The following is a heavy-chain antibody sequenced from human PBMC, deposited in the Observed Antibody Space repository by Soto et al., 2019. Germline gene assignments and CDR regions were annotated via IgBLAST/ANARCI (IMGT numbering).Heavy chain of an antibody. CDR2: STWNSGSR. Sequence: EVQLVESGGGLVQPGRSLRLSCAASGFTFDDYAMHWVRQAPGKGPEWVSGSTWNSGSRGYAESVKGRFTISRDNAKNSMYLQMNSRRTEDTALDYCATSKGDLEILTSTVTTFWGPFHICGQGTMVTVSS. J-gene: IGHJ3*02. CDR1: GFTFDDYA. CDR3: ATSKGDLEILTSTVTTFWGPFHI. V-gene: IGHV3-9*01. D-gene: IGHD4-17*01.